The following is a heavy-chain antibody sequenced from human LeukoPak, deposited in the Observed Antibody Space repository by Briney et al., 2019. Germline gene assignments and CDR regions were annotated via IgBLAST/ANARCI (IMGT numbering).Heavy chain of an antibody. CDR2: ITSNGGST. CDR3: VKALRLVTTHYDY. CDR1: GFTFSSSG. V-gene: IGHV3-64D*09. D-gene: IGHD4-17*01. Sequence: GGSLRLSCSASGFTFSSSGMHWVRQAPGKGLEYVSAITSNGGSTYYADSVKGRFTISRDNSKNTLYLQMSSLRPDYTALYYCVKALRLVTTHYDYWGQGTLVTVSS. J-gene: IGHJ4*02.